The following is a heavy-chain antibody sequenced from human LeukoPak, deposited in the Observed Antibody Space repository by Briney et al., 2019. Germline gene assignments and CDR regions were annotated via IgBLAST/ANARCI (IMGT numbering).Heavy chain of an antibody. J-gene: IGHJ4*02. CDR2: ITGSSAST. D-gene: IGHD3-22*01. V-gene: IGHV3-23*01. CDR1: GFTFSSYA. Sequence: GGSLRLSCAASGFTFSSYAMSWVRQAPGKGLEWVSSITGSSASTYYADSVRGRFTISRDNSKNTLYLQMNSLRAEDMAVYFCAKLDYYDTHWGQGTLVTVSS. CDR3: AKLDYYDTH.